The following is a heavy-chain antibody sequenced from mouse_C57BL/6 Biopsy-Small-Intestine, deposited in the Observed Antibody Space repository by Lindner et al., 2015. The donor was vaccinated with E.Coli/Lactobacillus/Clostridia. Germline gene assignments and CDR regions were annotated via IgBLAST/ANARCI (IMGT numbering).Heavy chain of an antibody. CDR1: GYTLAHRA. V-gene: IGHV1-84*02. CDR3: AKEHNWGYTFDV. Sequence: SVKVSCKASGYTLAHRALHWVRLAPGQRLEWMGWMNPGSGYTTYSEKFQGRMTLTRDTSATTAYMELSGLRSEDTAVYYCAKEHNWGYTFDVCGQGTLVTVS. J-gene: IGHJ3*01. CDR2: MNPGSGYT. D-gene: IGHD4-1*01.